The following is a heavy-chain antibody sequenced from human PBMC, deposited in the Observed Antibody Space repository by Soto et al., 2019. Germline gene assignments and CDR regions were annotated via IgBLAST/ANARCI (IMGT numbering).Heavy chain of an antibody. V-gene: IGHV1-18*01. Sequence: QVLLAQSGPEVKKPGASVKVSCKASGYSFTRYGISWVRQAPGQGLEWLGWISADNGNTNYAPKFHGRVTMTTDTSTSAAYMVLRSLTSDGTAVYYCAREGYCRSRSCALYSRDYFGVDFWGQGTTVTVSS. J-gene: IGHJ6*02. CDR2: ISADNGNT. CDR3: AREGYCRSRSCALYSRDYFGVDF. CDR1: GYSFTRYG. D-gene: IGHD2-2*01.